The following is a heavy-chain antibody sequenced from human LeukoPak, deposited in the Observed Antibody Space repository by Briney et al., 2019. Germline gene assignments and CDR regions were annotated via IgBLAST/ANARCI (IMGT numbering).Heavy chain of an antibody. CDR1: GFTFNSYE. Sequence: GGSLRLSCAASGFTFNSYEMNWVRQAPGKGLEWLSFISSSGSIIYYADSMKGRFTISRDNAKNSLYLQMNSLRAEDTAVYYCARTYYYDSSGYYNGYWGQGTLVTVSS. CDR3: ARTYYYDSSGYYNGY. D-gene: IGHD3-22*01. CDR2: ISSSGSII. V-gene: IGHV3-48*03. J-gene: IGHJ4*02.